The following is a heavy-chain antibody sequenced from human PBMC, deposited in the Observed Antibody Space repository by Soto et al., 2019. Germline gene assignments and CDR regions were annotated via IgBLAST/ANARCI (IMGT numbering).Heavy chain of an antibody. J-gene: IGHJ6*02. V-gene: IGHV3-30-3*01. CDR2: ISYDGSNK. CDR3: ARNDIGGYSGYDDYYYGMDV. Sequence: GGSLRLSCAASGFTFSSYAMHWVRQAPGKGLERVAVISYDGSNKYYADSVKGRFTISRDNSKNTLYLQMNSLRAEDTAVYYCARNDIGGYSGYDDYYYGMDVWGQGTTVTVSS. D-gene: IGHD5-12*01. CDR1: GFTFSSYA.